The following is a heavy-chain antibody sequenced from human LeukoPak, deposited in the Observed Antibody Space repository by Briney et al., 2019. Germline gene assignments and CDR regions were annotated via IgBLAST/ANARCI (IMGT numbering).Heavy chain of an antibody. V-gene: IGHV4-34*01. CDR1: GGFFSGYH. CDR2: INHSGST. D-gene: IGHD3-22*01. J-gene: IGHJ3*02. CDR3: ARPLVVGTNDAFEI. Sequence: PSETLSLTCVVYGGFFSGYHWSWIRQPPGKGLEWIGEINHSGSTNYNPSLKSRVTLSVDTSKKQFSLKLTSVTAADTAVYYCARPLVVGTNDAFEIWGQGTMVTVSS.